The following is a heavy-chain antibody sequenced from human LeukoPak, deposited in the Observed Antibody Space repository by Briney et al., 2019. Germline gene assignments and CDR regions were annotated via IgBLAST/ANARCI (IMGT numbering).Heavy chain of an antibody. J-gene: IGHJ6*02. CDR3: ATRVYCGGDCYSSHGMDV. D-gene: IGHD2-21*02. CDR1: GFTFSDYY. CDR2: INNSGITI. V-gene: IGHV3-11*01. Sequence: GGSLRLSCAASGFTFSDYYMSWIRQAPGKGLEWVSYINNSGITIYYADSAKGRFTISRDNAKNSLYLQMNSLRPEDTAVYYCATRVYCGGDCYSSHGMDVWGPGTTVTVSS.